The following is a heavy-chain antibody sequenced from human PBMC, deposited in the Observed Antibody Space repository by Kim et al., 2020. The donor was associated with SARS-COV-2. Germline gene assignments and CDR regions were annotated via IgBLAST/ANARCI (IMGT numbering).Heavy chain of an antibody. CDR3: ARARVTMIVVVQAFDI. CDR2: IYYSGST. V-gene: IGHV4-31*03. CDR1: GGSISSGGYY. J-gene: IGHJ3*02. D-gene: IGHD3-22*01. Sequence: SETLSLTCTVSGGSISSGGYYWSWIHQHPGKGLEWIGYIYYSGSTYDNPSLKSRVTISVDTSKNQISLKLSSVTAADTAVYYCARARVTMIVVVQAFDIWGQGTMVTVSS.